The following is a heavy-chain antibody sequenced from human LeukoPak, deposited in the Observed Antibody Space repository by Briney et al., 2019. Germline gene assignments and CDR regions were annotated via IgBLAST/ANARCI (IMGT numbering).Heavy chain of an antibody. CDR2: INHSGST. D-gene: IGHD3-22*01. Sequence: SETLSLTCAVYGGSFSGYYWSWIRQPPGKGLEWIGEINHSGSTNYNPSLKSRVTISVDTSKNQFSLKLSSVTAADTAVYYCERGRVTMIVVPHFDLWGRGTLVTVSS. V-gene: IGHV4-34*01. CDR3: ERGRVTMIVVPHFDL. J-gene: IGHJ2*01. CDR1: GGSFSGYY.